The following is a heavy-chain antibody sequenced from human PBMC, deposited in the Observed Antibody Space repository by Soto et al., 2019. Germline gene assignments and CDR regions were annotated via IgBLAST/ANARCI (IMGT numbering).Heavy chain of an antibody. D-gene: IGHD2-21*02. Sequence: SETLSLTCAVYGGSFSGYYWSWIRQPPGKGLEWIGEINHSGSTNYNPSLKSRVTISVDTSKNQFSLKLSSVTAADTAVYYCARGDTGAYCGGDCSSYYFDYWGQGTLVTVSS. J-gene: IGHJ4*02. V-gene: IGHV4-34*01. CDR1: GGSFSGYY. CDR2: INHSGST. CDR3: ARGDTGAYCGGDCSSYYFDY.